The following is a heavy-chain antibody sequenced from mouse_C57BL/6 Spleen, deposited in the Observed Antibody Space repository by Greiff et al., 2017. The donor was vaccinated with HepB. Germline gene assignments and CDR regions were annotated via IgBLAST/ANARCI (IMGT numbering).Heavy chain of an antibody. CDR1: GFNIKDDY. V-gene: IGHV14-4*01. Sequence: EVQLQQSGAELVRPGASVKLSCTASGFNIKDDYMHWVKQRPEQGLEWIGWIDPENGDTEYASKFQGKATITADTSSNTAYLQLSSLTSEDTAVYYCTHYGSFYAMDYWGQGTSVTVSS. D-gene: IGHD1-1*01. J-gene: IGHJ4*01. CDR2: IDPENGDT. CDR3: THYGSFYAMDY.